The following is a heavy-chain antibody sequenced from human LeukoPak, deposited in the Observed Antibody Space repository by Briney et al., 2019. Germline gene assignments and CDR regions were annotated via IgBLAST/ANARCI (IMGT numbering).Heavy chain of an antibody. CDR1: GFTFSAYW. V-gene: IGHV3-7*03. CDR3: ARDGLPLI. J-gene: IGHJ4*02. CDR2: IKEDGSEN. Sequence: GGSLRLSCAASGFTFSAYWMTWVRQAPGKGLDWVATIKEDGSENYYVDSVKGRFTISRDNAKKSLYLQMNSLRAEDTAMYYCARDGLPLIWGQGTLVTVSS.